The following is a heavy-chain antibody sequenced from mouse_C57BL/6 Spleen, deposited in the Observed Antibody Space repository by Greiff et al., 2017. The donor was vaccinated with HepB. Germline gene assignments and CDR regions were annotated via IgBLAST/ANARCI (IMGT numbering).Heavy chain of an antibody. J-gene: IGHJ2*01. V-gene: IGHV1-62-2*01. CDR1: GYTFTEYT. CDR2: FYPGSGSI. CDR3: ARHEGGGYDYDAYYFDY. D-gene: IGHD2-4*01. Sequence: QVQLQQSGAELVKPGASVKLSCKASGYTFTEYTIHWVKQRSGQGLEWIGWFYPGSGSIKYNEKFKDKATLTADKSSSTVYMELSKLTSEDSAVYFCARHEGGGYDYDAYYFDYWGQGTTLTVSS.